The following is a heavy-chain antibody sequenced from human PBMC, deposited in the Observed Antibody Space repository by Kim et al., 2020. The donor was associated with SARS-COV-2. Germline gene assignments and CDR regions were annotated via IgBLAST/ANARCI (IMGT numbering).Heavy chain of an antibody. V-gene: IGHV1-18*01. CDR1: GYTFISYG. D-gene: IGHD2-2*01. Sequence: ASVKVSCKASGYTFISYGINWVRQAPGQGLEWMGWISAYNGNIKYAQKLQGRVTMTTDTSTSTAYMELRSLRSDDTAVYYCARDSSPWVIVPAAMVTWFDPWGQGTLVIVSS. CDR3: ARDSSPWVIVPAAMVTWFDP. CDR2: ISAYNGNI. J-gene: IGHJ5*02.